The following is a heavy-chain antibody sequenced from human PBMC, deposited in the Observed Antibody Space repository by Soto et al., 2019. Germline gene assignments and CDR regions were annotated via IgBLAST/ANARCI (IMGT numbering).Heavy chain of an antibody. J-gene: IGHJ6*02. Sequence: GGSLRLSCAASGFTFSGSAMHWVRQASGKGLEWVGRIRSKANSYATAYAASVKGRFTISRDDSKNTAYLQMNSLKTEDTAVYYCTRSYRKNLYYYYGMDVWGQGTTVTVSS. CDR1: GFTFSGSA. CDR2: IRSKANSYAT. D-gene: IGHD1-26*01. V-gene: IGHV3-73*01. CDR3: TRSYRKNLYYYYGMDV.